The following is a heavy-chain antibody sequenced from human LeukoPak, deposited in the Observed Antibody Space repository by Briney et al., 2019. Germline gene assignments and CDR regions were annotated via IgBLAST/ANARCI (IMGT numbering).Heavy chain of an antibody. V-gene: IGHV4-34*01. CDR3: ARVGFGELLSVTATYGMDV. CDR1: GGSFSGXX. Sequence: SETLSLTCAVYGGSFSGXXXXXXXXXXXXXLXXXXXXXXSGSTNYKPSIKSRVTISVDTSKNQFSLKLSSVTAADTAVYYCARVGFGELLSVTATYGMDVWGQGTTVTVSS. CDR2: XXXSGST. J-gene: IGHJ6*02. D-gene: IGHD3-10*01.